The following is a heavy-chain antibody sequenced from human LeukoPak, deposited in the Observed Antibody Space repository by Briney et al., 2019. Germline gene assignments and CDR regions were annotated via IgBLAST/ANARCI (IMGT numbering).Heavy chain of an antibody. J-gene: IGHJ5*02. Sequence: QAPGQXLEWMGIINPSGGSTSYAQKFQGRVTMTRDTSTSTVYMELSSLRSEDTAVYYCAREGLTGMTPGGWFDPWGQGTLVTVSS. D-gene: IGHD1-20*01. V-gene: IGHV1-46*01. CDR3: AREGLTGMTPGGWFDP. CDR2: INPSGGST.